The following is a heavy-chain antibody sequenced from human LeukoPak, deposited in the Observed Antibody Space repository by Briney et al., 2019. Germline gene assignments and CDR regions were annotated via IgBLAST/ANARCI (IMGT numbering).Heavy chain of an antibody. CDR1: GFTFSSYA. CDR2: ISGSGGST. CDR3: AKDRSVAGSAPGV. V-gene: IGHV3-23*01. D-gene: IGHD6-19*01. Sequence: GGSLRLSCAASGFTFSSYAMSWVRQAPGKGLEWVSAISGSGGSTYYADSAKGRFTISRDNSKNTLYLQMNSLRAEDTAVYYCAKDRSVAGSAPGVWGQGTLVTVSS. J-gene: IGHJ4*02.